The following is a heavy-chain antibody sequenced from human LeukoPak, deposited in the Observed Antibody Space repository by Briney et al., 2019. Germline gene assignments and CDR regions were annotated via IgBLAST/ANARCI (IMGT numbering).Heavy chain of an antibody. CDR2: IYTSGST. D-gene: IGHD5-18*01. V-gene: IGHV4-4*09. CDR3: ARSGYSYGDLFFDY. J-gene: IGHJ4*02. Sequence: PSETLSLTCTVSGCIISSYYWTWIRQPPGKGLEWIGYIYTSGSTNYNPSLKNLVTISVDTYNNQFSLKLSSVTAADTAVYYCARSGYSYGDLFFDYWGQGTLVTVSS. CDR1: GCIISSYY.